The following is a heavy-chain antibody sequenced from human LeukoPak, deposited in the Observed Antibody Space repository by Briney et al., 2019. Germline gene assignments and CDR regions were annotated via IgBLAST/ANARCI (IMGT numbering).Heavy chain of an antibody. CDR2: ITGSGSIT. V-gene: IGHV3-23*01. CDR1: GFTFSSQG. J-gene: IGHJ4*02. CDR3: AKMQGYFDY. Sequence: GGSLRLSCAASGFTFSSQGMSWVRQAPGKRLEWVSAITGSGSITYYSVSVKGRFAISRDNSKNTVYLQLNSLRVEDTAVYYCAKMQGYFDYWGQGTLVTVSS.